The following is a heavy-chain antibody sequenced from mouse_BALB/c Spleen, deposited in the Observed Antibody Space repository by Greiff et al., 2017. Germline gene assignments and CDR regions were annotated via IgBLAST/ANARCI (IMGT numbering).Heavy chain of an antibody. Sequence: VQVVESGGGLVQPGGSLKLSCAASGFDFSRYWMSWVRQAPGKGLEWIGEINPDSSTINYTPSLKDKFIISRDNAKNTLYLQMSKVRSEDTALYYCARGGKAMDYWGQGTSVTVSS. CDR2: INPDSSTI. J-gene: IGHJ4*01. CDR1: GFDFSRYW. CDR3: ARGGKAMDY. V-gene: IGHV4-1*02.